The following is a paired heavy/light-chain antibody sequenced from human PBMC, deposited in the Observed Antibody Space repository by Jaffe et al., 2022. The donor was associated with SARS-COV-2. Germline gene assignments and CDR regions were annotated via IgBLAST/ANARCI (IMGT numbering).Light chain of an antibody. CDR1: QSISSY. V-gene: IGKV1-39*01. Sequence: DIQMTQSPSSLSASVGDRVTITCRASQSISSYLNWYQQKPGKAPKLLIYAASSLQSGVPSRFSGSGSGTDFTLTISSLQPEDFATYYCQQSYSTPPELTFGGGTKVEIK. J-gene: IGKJ4*01. CDR3: QQSYSTPPELT. CDR2: AAS.
Heavy chain of an antibody. CDR3: ARDRGGSSLVVPAATGRYYYYGMDV. CDR1: GYTFTSYG. CDR2: ISAYNGNT. D-gene: IGHD2-2*01. V-gene: IGHV1-18*01. J-gene: IGHJ6*02. Sequence: QVQLVQSGAEVKKPGASVKVSCKASGYTFTSYGISWVRQAPGQGLEWMGWISAYNGNTNYAQKLQGRVTMTTDTSTSTAYMELRSLRSDDTAVYYCARDRGGSSLVVPAATGRYYYYGMDVWGQGTTVTVSS.